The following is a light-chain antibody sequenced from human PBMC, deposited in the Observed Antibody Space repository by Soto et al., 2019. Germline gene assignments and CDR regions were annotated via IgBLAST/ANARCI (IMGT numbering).Light chain of an antibody. CDR2: EVS. CDR3: SSYAGSHVV. V-gene: IGLV2-8*01. CDR1: SNDVGGFRY. Sequence: QSALTQPPSASGSPGQSVTISCTGTSNDVGGFRYVSWYQQHPGKAPKLMIYEVSKRPSGVPDRFSGSKSGNTASLTVSGLQAEDEADYFCSSYAGSHVVFGGGTTLTVL. J-gene: IGLJ2*01.